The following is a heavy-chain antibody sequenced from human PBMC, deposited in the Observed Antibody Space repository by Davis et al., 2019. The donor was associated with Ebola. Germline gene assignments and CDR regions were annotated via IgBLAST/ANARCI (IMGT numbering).Heavy chain of an antibody. CDR2: INHSGST. V-gene: IGHV4-34*01. D-gene: IGHD6-19*01. CDR1: GGSFSGYY. J-gene: IGHJ6*02. Sequence: SETLSLTCAVYGGSFSGYYWSWIRQPPGKGLEWIGEINHSGSTNYNPSLKSRVTISVDTSKNQFSLQLNSVSPEDTAVYYCARESIVVAGRRGCAYWSQGTTVTVSS. CDR3: ARESIVVAGRRGCAY.